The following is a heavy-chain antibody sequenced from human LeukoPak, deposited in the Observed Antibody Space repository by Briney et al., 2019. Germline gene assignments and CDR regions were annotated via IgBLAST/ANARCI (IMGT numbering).Heavy chain of an antibody. CDR1: GFTFSSFA. Sequence: GGSLRLSCAASGFTFSSFAMSWVRQAPGKGLEWVSAVSGSGGSTYYADSVKGRFTISRDNSKNTLYLQMNSLRAEDTAVYYCAKYVSAKGPPYALDVWGQGTTVTVSS. V-gene: IGHV3-23*01. CDR3: AKYVSAKGPPYALDV. CDR2: VSGSGGST. J-gene: IGHJ6*02. D-gene: IGHD2/OR15-2a*01.